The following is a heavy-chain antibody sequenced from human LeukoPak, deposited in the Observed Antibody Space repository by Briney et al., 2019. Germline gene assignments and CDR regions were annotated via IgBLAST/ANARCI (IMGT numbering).Heavy chain of an antibody. J-gene: IGHJ4*02. V-gene: IGHV1-8*01. CDR2: MNPNSGAT. D-gene: IGHD1/OR15-1a*01. Sequence: ASVKVSCKASGYTFTSYDINWLRQATGQGPEWMGWMNPNSGATGYAQKFQGRVTMTRSTSINTAYMELDSLTSEDTAVYHCARDVITTTTSAVLDYWGQGTLVSVSS. CDR1: GYTFTSYD. CDR3: ARDVITTTTSAVLDY.